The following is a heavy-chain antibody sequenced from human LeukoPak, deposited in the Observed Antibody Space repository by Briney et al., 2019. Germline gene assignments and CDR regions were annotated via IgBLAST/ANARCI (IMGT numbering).Heavy chain of an antibody. CDR1: GFTFSSYE. J-gene: IGHJ4*02. Sequence: GGSLRLSCAASGFTFSSYEMNWVRQAPGKELEWVSYISSSGSTIYYADSVKGRFTISRDNAKNSLYLQMNSLRAEDTAVYYCARSNPLLWFVFDYWGQGTLVTVSS. D-gene: IGHD3-10*01. V-gene: IGHV3-48*03. CDR2: ISSSGSTI. CDR3: ARSNPLLWFVFDY.